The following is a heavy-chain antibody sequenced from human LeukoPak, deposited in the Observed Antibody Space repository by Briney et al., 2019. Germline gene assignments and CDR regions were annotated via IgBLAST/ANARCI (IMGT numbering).Heavy chain of an antibody. Sequence: GRSLRLSCAASGFTFSSYWMSWFRQAPGKGLEWVANIKQDGSEKYYVDSVKGRFTISRDNAKNSLYLQMNSLRAEDTAVYYCASGQGLFDYWGQGTLVTVSS. J-gene: IGHJ4*02. V-gene: IGHV3-7*01. CDR2: IKQDGSEK. D-gene: IGHD2-21*01. CDR3: ASGQGLFDY. CDR1: GFTFSSYW.